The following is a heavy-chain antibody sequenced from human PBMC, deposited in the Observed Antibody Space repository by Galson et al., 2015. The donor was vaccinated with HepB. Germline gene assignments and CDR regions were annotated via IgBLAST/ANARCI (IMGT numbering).Heavy chain of an antibody. Sequence: LRLYCAASGFSVRSVYMSWVRQAPGRGLEWVSMIYSGDTTYSADSVKGRFTISRDNSMNTLYLKMNSLRAEDTAVYYFARGVSNYWFSGLGYWGQGTLVTVSS. J-gene: IGHJ4*02. CDR3: ARGVSNYWFSGLGY. D-gene: IGHD3-10*01. CDR1: GFSVRSVY. CDR2: IYSGDTT. V-gene: IGHV3-53*05.